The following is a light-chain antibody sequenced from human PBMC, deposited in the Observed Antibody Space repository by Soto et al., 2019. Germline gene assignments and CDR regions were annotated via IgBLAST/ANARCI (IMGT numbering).Light chain of an antibody. CDR2: EVN. V-gene: IGLV2-8*01. CDR3: SSYAGSNNYV. CDR1: SSDVGGYNY. J-gene: IGLJ1*01. Sequence: QSVLTQPSSASGSPGQSVAISCTGTSSDVGGYNYVSWYQLHPGKAPKLMIYEVNMRPSGVPDRFSGSKSGNTASLTVSGLRAEDEADYYCSSYAGSNNYVFGTGTKLTVL.